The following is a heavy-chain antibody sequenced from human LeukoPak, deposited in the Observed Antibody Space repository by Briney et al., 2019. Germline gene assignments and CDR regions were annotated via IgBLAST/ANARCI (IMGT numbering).Heavy chain of an antibody. J-gene: IGHJ5*02. CDR1: GFTFSSYS. V-gene: IGHV3-21*01. Sequence: GGSLRLSCAASGFTFSSYSMNWVRQAPGKGLEWVSSISSSSSYIYYADSVKGRFTISRDNAKNSLYLQMNSLRAEDTAVYYCARDLYSRAIRFDPWGQGTLVTVSS. CDR3: ARDLYSRAIRFDP. D-gene: IGHD6-13*01. CDR2: ISSSSSYI.